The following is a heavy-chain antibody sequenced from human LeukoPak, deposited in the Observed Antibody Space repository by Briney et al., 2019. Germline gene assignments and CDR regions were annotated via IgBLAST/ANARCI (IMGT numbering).Heavy chain of an antibody. CDR1: GGTFSSYA. CDR3: ARVEGGYSYESVRYNWFDP. D-gene: IGHD5-18*01. J-gene: IGHJ5*02. Sequence: SVKVSCKASGGTFSSYAISWVRQAPGQGLEWMGGIIPIFGTANYAQKFQGRVTITADESTSTAYMELSSLRSEDTAVYYCARVEGGYSYESVRYNWFDPWGQGTLVTVSS. CDR2: IIPIFGTA. V-gene: IGHV1-69*13.